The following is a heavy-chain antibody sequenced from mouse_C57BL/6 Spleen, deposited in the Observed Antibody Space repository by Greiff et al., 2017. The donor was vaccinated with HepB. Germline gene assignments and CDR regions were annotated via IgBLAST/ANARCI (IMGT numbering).Heavy chain of an antibody. CDR1: GYAFSSSW. CDR3: ARSPLPYYFDY. J-gene: IGHJ2*01. Sequence: VKLQQSGPELVKPGASVKISCKASGYAFSSSWMNWVKQRPGKGLEWIGRIYPGDGDTNYNGKFKGKATLTADKSSSTAYMQLSSLTSEDSAVYFCARSPLPYYFDYWGQGTTLTVSS. V-gene: IGHV1-82*01. CDR2: IYPGDGDT. D-gene: IGHD2-10*01.